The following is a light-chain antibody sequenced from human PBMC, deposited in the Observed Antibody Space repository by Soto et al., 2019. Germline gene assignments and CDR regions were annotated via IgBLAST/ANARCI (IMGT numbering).Light chain of an antibody. Sequence: AIRMTQSPSSFSSSTGDRVTITCRASQDISSYLAWYQQKVGKAPKLLIYAAATLQRGDPSRFSGSGSGTDFTLTINRLQSEDFATYYCQQYFSYPYTFGQGTKLEI. CDR3: QQYFSYPYT. V-gene: IGKV1-8*01. CDR1: QDISSY. CDR2: AAA. J-gene: IGKJ2*01.